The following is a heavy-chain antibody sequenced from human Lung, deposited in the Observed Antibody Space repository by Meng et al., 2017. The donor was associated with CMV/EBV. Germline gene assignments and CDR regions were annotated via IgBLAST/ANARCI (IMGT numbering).Heavy chain of an antibody. D-gene: IGHD2-2*02. Sequence: ESXKISXAASGFIFSNYAMTWVRQAPGKGLEWVSGISGIGGSIYYAESVKGRFAISRDNSRNTLYLQMNNLRAEDTAKYYCAKIGYCSTASCNTWGYFDYWGQGXLVTVSS. CDR3: AKIGYCSTASCNTWGYFDY. J-gene: IGHJ4*02. CDR1: GFIFSNYA. V-gene: IGHV3-23*01. CDR2: ISGIGGSI.